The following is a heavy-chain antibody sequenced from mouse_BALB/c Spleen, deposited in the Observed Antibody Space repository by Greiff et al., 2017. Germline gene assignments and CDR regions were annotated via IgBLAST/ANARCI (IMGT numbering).Heavy chain of an antibody. CDR2: INPGSGGT. J-gene: IGHJ4*01. Sequence: LVESGAELVRPGTSVKVSCKASGYAFTNYLIEWVKQRPGQGLEWIGVINPGSGGTNYNEKFKGKATLTADKSSSTAYMQLSSLTSDDSAVYFCARYDYYYAMDYWGQGTSVTVSS. CDR3: ARYDYYYAMDY. CDR1: GYAFTNYL. D-gene: IGHD2-4*01. V-gene: IGHV1-54*01.